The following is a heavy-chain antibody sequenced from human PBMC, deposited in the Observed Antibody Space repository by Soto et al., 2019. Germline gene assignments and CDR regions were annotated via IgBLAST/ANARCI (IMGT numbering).Heavy chain of an antibody. CDR3: ARAEDVVVVAAPDY. J-gene: IGHJ4*02. V-gene: IGHV3-21*01. D-gene: IGHD2-15*01. CDR1: GFTFSSYS. CDR2: ISSSSSYI. Sequence: GGSLRLSCAASGFTFSSYSMNWVRQAPGKGLEWVSSISSSSSYIYYADSVKGRFTISRDNAKNSLYLQMNSLRAEDTAVYYCARAEDVVVVAAPDYWGQGTLVTVSS.